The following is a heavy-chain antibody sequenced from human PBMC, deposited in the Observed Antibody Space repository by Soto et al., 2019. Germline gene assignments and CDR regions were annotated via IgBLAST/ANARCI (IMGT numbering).Heavy chain of an antibody. CDR2: INAGNGNT. J-gene: IGHJ1*01. CDR1: GYTFTSYA. Sequence: ASVKVSCKASGYTFTSYAMHWVRQAPGQRXEWMGWINAGNGNTKYSQKFQGRVTITRDTSASTAYMELSSLRSEDTAVYYCARGQSSGSGWYGSEYFQHWGQGTLVTVSS. V-gene: IGHV1-3*01. CDR3: ARGQSSGSGWYGSEYFQH. D-gene: IGHD6-19*01.